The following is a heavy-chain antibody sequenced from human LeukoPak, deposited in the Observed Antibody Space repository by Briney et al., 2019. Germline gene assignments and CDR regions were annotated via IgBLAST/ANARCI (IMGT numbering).Heavy chain of an antibody. CDR1: RGSISGSIRSYY. Sequence: PSETLSLTCTVSRGSISGSIRSYYWSWLRQPPGKGLEWIGYISSSGSINDNPSLRSRLTISVDTSKNHFFLNLSSVSAADTAVYYCARFLLGYSGAYYFDYWGQGTLVTVS. J-gene: IGHJ4*02. CDR2: ISSSGSI. V-gene: IGHV4-61*03. D-gene: IGHD5-12*01. CDR3: ARFLLGYSGAYYFDY.